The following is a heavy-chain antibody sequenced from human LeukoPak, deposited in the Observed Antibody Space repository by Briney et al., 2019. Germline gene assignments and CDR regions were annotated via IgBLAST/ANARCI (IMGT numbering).Heavy chain of an antibody. V-gene: IGHV4-34*01. D-gene: IGHD2-2*01. Sequence: PSETLSPTCAVYGGSFSGYYWSWIRQPPGKGLEWIGEINHSGSTNYNPSLKSRVTISVGTSKNQFSLKLSSVTAADTAVYYCARERDCSSTSCSHRSYYFDYWGQGTLVTVSS. CDR2: INHSGST. CDR3: ARERDCSSTSCSHRSYYFDY. J-gene: IGHJ4*02. CDR1: GGSFSGYY.